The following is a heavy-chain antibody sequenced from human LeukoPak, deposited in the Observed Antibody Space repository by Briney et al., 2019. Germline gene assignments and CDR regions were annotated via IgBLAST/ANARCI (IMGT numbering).Heavy chain of an antibody. CDR1: GFTFSSYG. D-gene: IGHD3-10*01. CDR2: IRYDGSNK. CDR3: AKDGSGSSVSPNWFDP. J-gene: IGHJ5*02. V-gene: IGHV3-30*02. Sequence: GGSLRLSCATSGFTFSSYGMHWVRQAPGKGLEWVAFIRYDGSNKYYADSVKGRFTISRDNSKNTLYVQMSSLRAEDTAVYYCAKDGSGSSVSPNWFDPWGQGTLVTVSS.